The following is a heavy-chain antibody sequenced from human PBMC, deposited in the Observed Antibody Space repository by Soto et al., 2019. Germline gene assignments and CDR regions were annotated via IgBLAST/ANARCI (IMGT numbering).Heavy chain of an antibody. CDR3: AKNQGVELVPLATVDWFDP. V-gene: IGHV3-23*01. D-gene: IGHD1-26*01. CDR1: GFIFENFG. Sequence: GGSLRLSCAASGFIFENFGMSWVRQAPGKGLEWISSTSGSGFKKYYADSVKGRFTISRDNSKSTVYLELNNLSAEDTAVYHCAKNQGVELVPLATVDWFDPWGQGSVVTVSS. J-gene: IGHJ5*02. CDR2: TSGSGFKK.